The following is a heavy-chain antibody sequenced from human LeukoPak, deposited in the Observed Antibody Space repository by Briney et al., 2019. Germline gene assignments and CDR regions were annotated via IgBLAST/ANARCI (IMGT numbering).Heavy chain of an antibody. CDR2: ISGSGGST. V-gene: IGHV3-23*01. Sequence: GGSLRLSCAASGFTFSSYAMTWVRQAPGKGLEWVSVISGSGGSTDYADSVKGRFTISRDNSKNTLSLQMNSLRAEDTAVYYCAKGSVPVVAMNAFHIWGQGTMVTVSS. J-gene: IGHJ3*02. D-gene: IGHD2-8*02. CDR3: AKGSVPVVAMNAFHI. CDR1: GFTFSSYA.